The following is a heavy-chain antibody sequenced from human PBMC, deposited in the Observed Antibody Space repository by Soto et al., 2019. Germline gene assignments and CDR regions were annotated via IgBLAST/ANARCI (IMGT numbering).Heavy chain of an antibody. CDR2: ITGSGSGT. CDR3: AKEGAIAARRYGLDV. Sequence: EVQLLESGGGLVQPGGSLRLSCAASGFTFSSYAMSWVRQAPGKGLEWVSAITGSGSGTYYADSVKGRFTISRDNSKNTLYVQMSSLRAEDTAIYYCAKEGAIAARRYGLDVWGQGTTVTVSS. D-gene: IGHD6-6*01. CDR1: GFTFSSYA. J-gene: IGHJ6*02. V-gene: IGHV3-23*01.